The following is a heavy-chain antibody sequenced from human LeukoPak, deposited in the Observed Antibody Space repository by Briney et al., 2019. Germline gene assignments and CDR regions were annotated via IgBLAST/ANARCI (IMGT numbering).Heavy chain of an antibody. V-gene: IGHV3-23*01. CDR1: GVTFSSYA. CDR2: ISGSGGST. J-gene: IGHJ4*02. Sequence: GGSLRLSCAASGVTFSSYAMSWVRQAPGKGLGWGSVISGSGGSTYYADSVKGRFTISRVNSQKTLYLQMNSLRAEDAAVYYCARGAARMVEMGTMISFEYWGQGTLVTVSS. CDR3: ARGAARMVEMGTMISFEY. D-gene: IGHD5-24*01.